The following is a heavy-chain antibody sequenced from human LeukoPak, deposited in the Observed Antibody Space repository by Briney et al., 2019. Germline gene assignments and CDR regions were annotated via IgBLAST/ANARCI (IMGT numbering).Heavy chain of an antibody. CDR1: GGSISSYY. CDR2: IYYSGST. V-gene: IGHV4-39*01. D-gene: IGHD3-3*01. J-gene: IGHJ4*02. Sequence: KPSETLSLTCTVSGGSISSYYWGWIRQPPGKGLEWIGSIYYSGSTYYNPSLKSRVTISVDTSKNQFSLKLSSVTAADTAVYYCASTYPYYDFWSGYYESGYYFDYWGQGTLVTVSS. CDR3: ASTYPYYDFWSGYYESGYYFDY.